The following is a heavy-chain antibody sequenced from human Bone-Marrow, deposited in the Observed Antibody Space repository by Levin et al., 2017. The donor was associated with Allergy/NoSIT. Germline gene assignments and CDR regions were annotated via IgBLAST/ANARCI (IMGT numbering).Heavy chain of an antibody. Sequence: SETLSLTCSVAGVSVVGGTSYWGWIRQPPGKGLEWVGSVYYSGSTYYTPSLKSRASISVDGSKNNCYRRLTAVTAADTAVYFCASEEYVAHVKGSLDYWGQGILITVSS. J-gene: IGHJ4*02. CDR3: ASEEYVAHVKGSLDY. V-gene: IGHV4-39*02. D-gene: IGHD1-26*01. CDR2: VYYSGST. CDR1: GVSVVGGTSY.